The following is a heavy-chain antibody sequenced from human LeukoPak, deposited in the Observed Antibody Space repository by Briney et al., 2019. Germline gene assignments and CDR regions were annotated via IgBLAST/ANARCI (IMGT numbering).Heavy chain of an antibody. CDR3: AKNMISAGRGTFDI. Sequence: GGSLRLSCAASGFSFSSSGMHWVRQAPGKGLEWVGFIQYDGNNKHYADSVKGRFTISGDNAKNSLYLQMNSLRAEDMALYYCAKNMISAGRGTFDIWGQGTMVTVSS. CDR2: IQYDGNNK. D-gene: IGHD3-22*01. J-gene: IGHJ3*02. CDR1: GFSFSSSG. V-gene: IGHV3-30*02.